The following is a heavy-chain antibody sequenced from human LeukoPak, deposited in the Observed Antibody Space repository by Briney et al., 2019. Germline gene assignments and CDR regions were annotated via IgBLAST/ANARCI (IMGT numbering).Heavy chain of an antibody. CDR3: ARDGAAYDFWSGYPDAFDI. CDR1: GFTFSSYS. V-gene: IGHV3-21*01. J-gene: IGHJ3*02. Sequence: GSLRLSCAASGFTFSSYSMNWVRQAPGKGLEWVSSISSSSSYIYYADSVKGRFTISRDNAKNSLYLQMNSLRAEDTAVYYCARDGAAYDFWSGYPDAFDIWGQGTMVTVSS. D-gene: IGHD3-3*01. CDR2: ISSSSSYI.